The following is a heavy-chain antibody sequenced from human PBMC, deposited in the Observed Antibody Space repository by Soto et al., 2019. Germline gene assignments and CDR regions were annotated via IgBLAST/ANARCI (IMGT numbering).Heavy chain of an antibody. CDR2: IIPIFGTA. V-gene: IGHV1-69*01. CDR1: GGTFSSYA. J-gene: IGHJ4*02. Sequence: QVQLVQSGAEVKKPGSSVKVSCKASGGTFSSYAISWVRQAPGQGLEWMGGIIPIFGTANYAQKFQGRVTITADESTSTAYMELSSLRSEHTAVYYCARDRGIAAPPSPHPGWGQFDYWGQGTLVTVSS. D-gene: IGHD6-6*01. CDR3: ARDRGIAAPPSPHPGWGQFDY.